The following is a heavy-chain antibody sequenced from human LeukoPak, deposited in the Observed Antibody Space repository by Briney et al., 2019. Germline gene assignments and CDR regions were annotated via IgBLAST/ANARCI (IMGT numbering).Heavy chain of an antibody. V-gene: IGHV1-18*01. D-gene: IGHD3-22*01. Sequence: ASVKVSCKASGYTFTSYGISWVRQAPGQGLEWMGWISAYNGNTNYAQKLQGRVTMTTDTSTSTAYMELRSLRSDDTAVCYCARDHSIGHYYDSSGYYLHWGQGTLVTVSS. J-gene: IGHJ4*02. CDR3: ARDHSIGHYYDSSGYYLH. CDR2: ISAYNGNT. CDR1: GYTFTSYG.